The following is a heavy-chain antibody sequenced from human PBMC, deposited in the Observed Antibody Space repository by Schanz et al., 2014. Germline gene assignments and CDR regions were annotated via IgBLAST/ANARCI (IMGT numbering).Heavy chain of an antibody. V-gene: IGHV3-30-3*02. CDR1: GFTFSSYA. CDR2: ISNDGSIK. D-gene: IGHD2-2*01. CDR3: AKDSTHIDIVLVPTAIDY. J-gene: IGHJ4*02. Sequence: QVQLVESGGGVVQFGRSLRLSCVASGFTFSSYAMHWVRQAPGKGLEWVALISNDGSIKYYADSVEGRFTISRDNSKNTLYLHMNPLRSEDTAVYYCAKDSTHIDIVLVPTAIDYWGQGTLVTVSS.